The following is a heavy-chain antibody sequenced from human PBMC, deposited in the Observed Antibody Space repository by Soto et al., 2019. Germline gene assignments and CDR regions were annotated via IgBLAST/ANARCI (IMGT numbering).Heavy chain of an antibody. CDR2: IKPDGSEQ. D-gene: IGHD1-20*01. Sequence: GGSLRLSCAASEFTFDKYYMTWVRQAPGKGPEWVANIKPDGSEQYYVDSVKGRFTISRDNANNSLYLQMNSLRAEDAAVYFCARGNWNYYYGFDVWGQGTTVTVSS. CDR3: ARGNWNYYYGFDV. CDR1: EFTFDKYY. J-gene: IGHJ6*02. V-gene: IGHV3-7*01.